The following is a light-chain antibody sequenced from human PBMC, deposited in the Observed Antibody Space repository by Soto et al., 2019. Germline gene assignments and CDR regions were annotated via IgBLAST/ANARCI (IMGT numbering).Light chain of an antibody. CDR3: SSYTVNGAPEG. CDR1: SSDVGNGYDS. V-gene: IGLV2-14*01. J-gene: IGLJ1*01. Sequence: QSVLAQPASVSGSPGQSITISCSGSSSDVGNGYDSVSWYQQHPGKAPNLIIYEVTTRPSGVCSRFYGSKSGNPASMTSPGLPAEDGAEDYGSSYTVNGAPEGFGTETKGTGL. CDR2: EVT.